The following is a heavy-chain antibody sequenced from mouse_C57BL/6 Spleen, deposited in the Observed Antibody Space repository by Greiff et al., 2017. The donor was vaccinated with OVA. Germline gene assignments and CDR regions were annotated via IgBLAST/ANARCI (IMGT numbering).Heavy chain of an antibody. J-gene: IGHJ2*01. V-gene: IGHV1-64*01. CDR2: IHPNSGST. CDR3: ARETTVYEKNY. CDR1: GYTFTSYW. Sequence: VQLQQPGAELVKPGASVKLSCKASGYTFTSYWMHWVKQRPGQGLEWIGMIHPNSGSTNYNEKFKSKATLTVDKSYNTAYMQLSSLTSEDSAVYYCARETTVYEKNYWGQGTTLTVSS. D-gene: IGHD1-1*01.